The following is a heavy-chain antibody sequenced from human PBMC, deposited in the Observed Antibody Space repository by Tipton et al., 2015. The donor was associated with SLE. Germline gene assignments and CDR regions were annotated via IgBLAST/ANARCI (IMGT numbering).Heavy chain of an antibody. CDR3: ARDYPVVQPY. CDR2: ITSSGTTI. D-gene: IGHD2-21*01. Sequence: SLRLSCAASGFTFSDYYMTWIRQAPGQGLEWVSHITSSGTTIYYADSVRGRFTISRDDSKSTLYLQMNSLRPEDTAGYYCARDYPVVQPYSGQGTLVTVSA. CDR1: GFTFSDYY. J-gene: IGHJ1*01. V-gene: IGHV3-11*04.